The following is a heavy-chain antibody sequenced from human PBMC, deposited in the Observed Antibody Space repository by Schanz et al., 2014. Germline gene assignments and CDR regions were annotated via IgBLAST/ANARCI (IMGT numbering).Heavy chain of an antibody. CDR1: GYTFTSYG. V-gene: IGHV1-18*01. D-gene: IGHD3-9*01. CDR3: ARDAADFYDILTEEDY. Sequence: QVQLVQSGAEVKKPGASVKVSCKASGYTFTSYGISWVRQAPGQGLEWMGWISAYNGNTKYPQKLQGRVIMTTDTSTSTAYMELRSLRSDDTAVYYCARDAADFYDILTEEDYWGQGTLVTGAS. J-gene: IGHJ4*02. CDR2: ISAYNGNT.